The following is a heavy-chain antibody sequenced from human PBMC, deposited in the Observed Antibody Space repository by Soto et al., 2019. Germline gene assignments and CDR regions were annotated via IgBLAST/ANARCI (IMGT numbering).Heavy chain of an antibody. CDR3: ARDAGHYGSGSYQDALDM. J-gene: IGHJ3*02. CDR2: ISHDGTDK. V-gene: IGHV3-30-3*01. D-gene: IGHD3-10*01. Sequence: QVQLVESGGGVVQPGRSLRLSCVVSGFTFSSYAFHWVRQAPGKGLEWVALISHDGTDKFYADSVKGRFTISRDNSKNTLYVPMNSLTDEDTAVYYCARDAGHYGSGSYQDALDMWGQGTMVTVSS. CDR1: GFTFSSYA.